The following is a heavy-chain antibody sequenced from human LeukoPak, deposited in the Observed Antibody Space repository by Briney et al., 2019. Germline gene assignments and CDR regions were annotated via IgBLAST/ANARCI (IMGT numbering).Heavy chain of an antibody. J-gene: IGHJ4*02. CDR1: GGSISSYY. Sequence: PSETLSLTCTVSGGSISSYYWSWVRQPPGKGLEWIGYIYYSGSTYYNPSLKSRVTISVDTSKNQFSLKLSSVTAADTAVYYCARVYSSSSWSPYDDWGQGTLVTVSS. CDR2: IYYSGST. V-gene: IGHV4-30-4*01. CDR3: ARVYSSSSWSPYDD. D-gene: IGHD6-6*01.